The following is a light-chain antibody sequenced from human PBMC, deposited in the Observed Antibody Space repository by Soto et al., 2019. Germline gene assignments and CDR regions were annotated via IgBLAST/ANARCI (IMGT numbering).Light chain of an antibody. CDR1: SSNIGAGYD. CDR3: QSYDSGLRV. V-gene: IGLV1-40*01. J-gene: IGLJ2*01. Sequence: QAVVTQPPSVSGAPGQRVTISCTRSSSNIGAGYDVHWYQQLPGTAPKLLIYGNNNRPSGVPDRFSGSKSGTSASLAITGLQAEDEGDYYCQSYDSGLRVFGGGTKVTVL. CDR2: GNN.